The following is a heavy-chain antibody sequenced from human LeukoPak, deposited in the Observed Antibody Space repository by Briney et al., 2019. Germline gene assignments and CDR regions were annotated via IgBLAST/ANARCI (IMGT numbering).Heavy chain of an antibody. CDR2: ISWNSGSI. CDR1: GFTFSSYA. V-gene: IGHV3-9*01. CDR3: AKDESNSSGYYFGYYYYGMDV. J-gene: IGHJ6*02. Sequence: GGSLRLSCAASGFTFSSYAMSWVRQAPGKGLEWVSGISWNSGSIGYADSVKGRFTISRDNAKNSLYLQMNSLRAEDTALYYCAKDESNSSGYYFGYYYYGMDVWGQGTTVTVSS. D-gene: IGHD3-22*01.